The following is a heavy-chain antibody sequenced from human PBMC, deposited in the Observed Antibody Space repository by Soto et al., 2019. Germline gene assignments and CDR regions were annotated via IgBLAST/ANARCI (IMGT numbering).Heavy chain of an antibody. CDR2: IYPGDSDT. CDR3: ARSPIAVADGWYFDL. CDR1: GYSFTSYW. J-gene: IGHJ2*01. D-gene: IGHD6-19*01. Sequence: GESLKISCKGSGYSFTSYWIGWVRQMPGKGLEWMGIIYPGDSDTRYSPSFQGQVTISADKSISTAYLQWSSLKASDTAMYYCARSPIAVADGWYFDLWGRGTLVTVSS. V-gene: IGHV5-51*01.